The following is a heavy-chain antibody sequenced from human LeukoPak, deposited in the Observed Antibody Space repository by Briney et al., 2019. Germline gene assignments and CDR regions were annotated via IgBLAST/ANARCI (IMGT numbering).Heavy chain of an antibody. V-gene: IGHV1-2*02. CDR3: ARGSPAGGRFPFEF. Sequence: ASVKVSCKPSGYIFTDYYIHWVRQAPGQGLEWMAWINPNTGEKRYSQKFQDRVILSSARSTSTAYLEMDGLTSDDTAIYYCARGSPAGGRFPFEFWGQGTLVTVSS. D-gene: IGHD2-15*01. CDR1: GYIFTDYY. CDR2: INPNTGEK. J-gene: IGHJ4*02.